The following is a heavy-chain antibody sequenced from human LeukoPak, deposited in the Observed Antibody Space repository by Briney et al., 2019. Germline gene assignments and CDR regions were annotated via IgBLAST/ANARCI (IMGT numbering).Heavy chain of an antibody. CDR3: AREGGYGDPIDY. Sequence: EASVKVSCKASGGTLSSYAISWVRQAPGQGLEWMGGIIPIFGTANYAQKFQGRVTITTDESTSTAYMELSSLRSEDTAVYYCAREGGYGDPIDYWGQGTLVTVSS. V-gene: IGHV1-69*05. D-gene: IGHD4-17*01. J-gene: IGHJ4*02. CDR2: IIPIFGTA. CDR1: GGTLSSYA.